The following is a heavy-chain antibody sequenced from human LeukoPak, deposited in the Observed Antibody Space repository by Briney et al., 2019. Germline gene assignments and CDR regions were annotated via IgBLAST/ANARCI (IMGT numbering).Heavy chain of an antibody. V-gene: IGHV3-74*01. J-gene: IGHJ4*02. D-gene: IGHD2-15*01. CDR1: GFTFINYW. CDR2: INNDGSTT. CDR3: ARGGFCSGADCRGSFDY. Sequence: GSLRLSCAASGFTFINYWMHWVRQAPGEGLVWASHINNDGSTTTYADSVKGRFTVSRDNAKNTLYLHVNSLRAEDTAVYYCARGGFCSGADCRGSFDYWGQGSLVTVSS.